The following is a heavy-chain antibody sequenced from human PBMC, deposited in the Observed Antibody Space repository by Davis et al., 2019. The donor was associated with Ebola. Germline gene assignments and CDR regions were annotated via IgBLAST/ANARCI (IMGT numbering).Heavy chain of an antibody. Sequence: MPSETLSLTCTVSGGSISSDNYYWGWIRQPPGKGLEWIGSIYYTGSTYYTPSLKSRVTISVDTSKNQFSLKLSSVTAADTAVYYCAALVQGLDYWGQGTLVTVSS. D-gene: IGHD6-6*01. CDR1: GGSISSDNYY. J-gene: IGHJ4*02. V-gene: IGHV4-39*07. CDR2: IYYTGST. CDR3: AALVQGLDY.